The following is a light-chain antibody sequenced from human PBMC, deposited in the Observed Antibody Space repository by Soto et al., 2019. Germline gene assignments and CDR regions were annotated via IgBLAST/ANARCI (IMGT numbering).Light chain of an antibody. Sequence: EIVLTQSPGTLSLSPGERATLSCRASQSVSSSYLAWYQQKPGQAPRLLIYGASSRATGIPDRFSGSGSGTDFTLAISRLEPEDFAVYYCQQYGSSPYTFAQVTKLVIK. CDR3: QQYGSSPYT. J-gene: IGKJ2*01. CDR1: QSVSSSY. V-gene: IGKV3-20*01. CDR2: GAS.